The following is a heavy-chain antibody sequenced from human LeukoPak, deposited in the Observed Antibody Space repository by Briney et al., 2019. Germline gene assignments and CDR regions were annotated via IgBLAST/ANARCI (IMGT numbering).Heavy chain of an antibody. D-gene: IGHD2-2*01. V-gene: IGHV1-2*02. CDR2: INPNSGGT. J-gene: IGHJ4*02. Sequence: ASVKVSCKASGYTFTGYYMHWVRHAPGQGLEWMGWINPNSGGTNYAQKFQARVTMTRDTSISTAYMELSRLRSDDTAVYYCARDRRYCSSTSCYTIRVDFDYWGQGTLVTVSS. CDR1: GYTFTGYY. CDR3: ARDRRYCSSTSCYTIRVDFDY.